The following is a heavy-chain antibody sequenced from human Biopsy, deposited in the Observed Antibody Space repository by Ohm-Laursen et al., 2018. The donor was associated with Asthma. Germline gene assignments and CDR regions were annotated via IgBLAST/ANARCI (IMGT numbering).Heavy chain of an antibody. CDR1: GLSLSKTGMR. Sequence: TQTLTLTCTLSGLSLSKTGMRVSWIRQPPGKALEWLARIDWDDDKFYSASLKTRLTISKDTSKNQVVLTMTTMDPVDTATYYCAREQQLGNFDYWGQGTTATVSS. CDR2: IDWDDDK. J-gene: IGHJ4*02. V-gene: IGHV2-70*04. D-gene: IGHD6-13*01. CDR3: AREQQLGNFDY.